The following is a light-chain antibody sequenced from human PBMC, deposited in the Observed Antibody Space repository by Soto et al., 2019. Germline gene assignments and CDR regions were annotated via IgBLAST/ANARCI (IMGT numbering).Light chain of an antibody. CDR3: CSYAAGSTYV. J-gene: IGLJ1*01. Sequence: QSALTQPASVSGSPGQSIIISCTGTSSDVGSYNLVSWYQQHPGKAPKLMIYEGSKRPSGVSNRFSGPKSDNTASLTISGLQAEDETDYYCCSYAAGSTYVFGTGTKVTVL. CDR2: EGS. V-gene: IGLV2-23*01. CDR1: SSDVGSYNL.